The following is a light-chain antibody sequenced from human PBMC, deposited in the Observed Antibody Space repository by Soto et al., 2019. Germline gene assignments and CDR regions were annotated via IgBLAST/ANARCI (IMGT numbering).Light chain of an antibody. V-gene: IGKV2-30*01. Sequence: DVVMTQSPLSLPVTLGQPASISCRSSQSLVYSDGNAYLSWFQQRPGQSPRRLIYNAFNRDSGVPDRFSGSGSGTEFTLKISRVEAEDVGIYNCMQGTHWPPMTFGQGTKLEIK. J-gene: IGKJ2*01. CDR2: NAF. CDR3: MQGTHWPPMT. CDR1: QSLVYSDGNAY.